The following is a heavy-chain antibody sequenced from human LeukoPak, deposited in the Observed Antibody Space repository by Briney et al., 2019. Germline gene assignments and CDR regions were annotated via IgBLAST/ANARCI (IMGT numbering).Heavy chain of an antibody. CDR3: AKTVTTQAYYWYFDL. Sequence: GGSLRLSCAASGFTFSICAMSWVRQAPGKGLEWVSAIRGSDDNTFYADSVRGRFTISRDNSKNTLYLQMNILRAEDTAVYYCAKTVTTQAYYWYFDLWGRGTLVTVSS. J-gene: IGHJ2*01. CDR2: IRGSDDNT. D-gene: IGHD4-17*01. CDR1: GFTFSICA. V-gene: IGHV3-23*01.